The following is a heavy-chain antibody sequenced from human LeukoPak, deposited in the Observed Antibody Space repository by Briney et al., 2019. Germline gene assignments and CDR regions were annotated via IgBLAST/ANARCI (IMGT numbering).Heavy chain of an antibody. D-gene: IGHD6-6*01. J-gene: IGHJ6*03. V-gene: IGHV1-8*03. Sequence: ASVKVSCKTSGYTFTIYNINWVRQATGQGLEWMEWMNPNSGNTSYAQKFQGRVTITRNTSISTAYMELSSLRSEDTAIYYCARADGSSSIDYYHLDVWGKGTTVTVSS. CDR1: GYTFTIYN. CDR2: MNPNSGNT. CDR3: ARADGSSSIDYYHLDV.